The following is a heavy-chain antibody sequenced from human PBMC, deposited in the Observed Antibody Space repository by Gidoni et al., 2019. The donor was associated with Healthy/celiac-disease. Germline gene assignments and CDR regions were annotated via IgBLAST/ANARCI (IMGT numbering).Heavy chain of an antibody. CDR1: GFTFDDYA. CDR3: AKGRIDYYYYYGMDV. CDR2: ISWNSGSI. J-gene: IGHJ6*02. Sequence: EVQLLESGGGLVQPGRSLRLSCAASGFTFDDYAMHWVRQAPGKGMEWVSGISWNSGSIGYADSVKGRFTISRDNAKNSLYLQMNSLRAEDTALYYCAKGRIDYYYYYGMDVWGQGTTVTVSS. V-gene: IGHV3-9*01.